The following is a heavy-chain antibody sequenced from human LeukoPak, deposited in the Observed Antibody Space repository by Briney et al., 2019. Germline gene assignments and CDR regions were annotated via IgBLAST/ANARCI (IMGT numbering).Heavy chain of an antibody. V-gene: IGHV1-2*06. J-gene: IGHJ4*02. CDR1: GYTFTHYY. D-gene: IGHD2-15*01. CDR2: INPNSGAT. CDR3: ARALDPAVEWYLVY. Sequence: GASVKVSCKASGYTFTHYYLHWLRQAPGQGLEWVGRINPNSGATNYAQRFQGRVTVTADTSINTAYVELSSLTSDDSAVYYCARALDPAVEWYLVYWGQGTLVTVSS.